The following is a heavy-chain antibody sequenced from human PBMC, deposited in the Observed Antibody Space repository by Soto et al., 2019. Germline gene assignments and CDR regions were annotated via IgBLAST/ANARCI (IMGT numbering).Heavy chain of an antibody. D-gene: IGHD5-12*01. CDR1: GYTFPNYA. CDR2: INGGNGNT. Sequence: SVEVSCKASGYTFPNYAIHWVRQAPGQRFEWMGWINGGNGNTKYSQKFQGRVTITRDTSATTAYMELSSLKSEDTAVYYCASTRKGNSGYDFYFYGMDVWGQGTTVTVAS. J-gene: IGHJ6*02. CDR3: ASTRKGNSGYDFYFYGMDV. V-gene: IGHV1-3*01.